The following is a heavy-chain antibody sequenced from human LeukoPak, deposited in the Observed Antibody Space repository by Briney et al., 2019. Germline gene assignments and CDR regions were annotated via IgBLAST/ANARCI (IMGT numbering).Heavy chain of an antibody. CDR1: GFTFSSYA. CDR2: ISENGGTT. D-gene: IGHD2-15*01. Sequence: GGSLRLSCAASGFTFSSYALSWVRQAPGKGLEWVSGISENGGTTFYADSVKGRFTITRDNSKNTLYVQMNSLRAEDTAVYYCARPDCSGGSCYESSLARPFDYWGQGTLVTVSS. J-gene: IGHJ4*02. CDR3: ARPDCSGGSCYESSLARPFDY. V-gene: IGHV3-23*01.